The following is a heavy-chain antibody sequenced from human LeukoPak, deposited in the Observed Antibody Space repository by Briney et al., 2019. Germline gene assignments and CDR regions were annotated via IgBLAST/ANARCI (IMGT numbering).Heavy chain of an antibody. J-gene: IGHJ4*02. CDR1: GGSINSYY. CDR2: IYNSGST. D-gene: IGHD6-13*01. Sequence: PSETLSLTCNVSGGSINSYYWSWFRQPPGQGLEWVGYIYNSGSTNYNPSLKSRVTISVDTSKNQFSLKLSSVTAADTAVYYCARVRVAAAGVDYWGQGTLVTVSS. CDR3: ARVRVAAAGVDY. V-gene: IGHV4-59*01.